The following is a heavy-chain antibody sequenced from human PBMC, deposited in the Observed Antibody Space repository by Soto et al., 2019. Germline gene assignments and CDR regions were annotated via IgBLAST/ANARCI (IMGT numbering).Heavy chain of an antibody. D-gene: IGHD5-18*01. CDR3: ARPRLYSYGYGAFDI. CDR1: GFTFSSYW. V-gene: IGHV3-7*01. CDR2: IKQDGSEK. J-gene: IGHJ3*02. Sequence: EVQLVESGGGLVQPGGSLRLSCAASGFTFSSYWMSWVRQAPGKGLEWVANIKQDGSEKYYVDSVKGRFTISRDNAKNSLYLQMNSLRAEDTAVYYCARPRLYSYGYGAFDIWGQGTMVTVSS.